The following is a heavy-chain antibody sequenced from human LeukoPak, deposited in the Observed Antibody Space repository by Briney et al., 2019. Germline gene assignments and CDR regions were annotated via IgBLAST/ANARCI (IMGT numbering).Heavy chain of an antibody. J-gene: IGHJ4*02. CDR2: IKSKTDGGTT. D-gene: IGHD1-14*01. V-gene: IGHV3-15*01. Sequence: KTGGSLRLSCGASGFTFRNAWMTWVRQPPGKGLDWVGRIKSKTDGGTTDYAAPVKGRFSISRDDSKNTLYLQMNSLKTEDTAVYYCSTGRYYYDNWGQGTLVTVSS. CDR3: STGRYYYDN. CDR1: GFTFRNAW.